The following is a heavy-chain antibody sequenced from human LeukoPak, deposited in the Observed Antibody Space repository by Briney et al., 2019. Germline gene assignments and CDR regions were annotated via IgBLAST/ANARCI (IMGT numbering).Heavy chain of an antibody. J-gene: IGHJ4*02. CDR2: ISAGGGGT. Sequence: GGSLRLSCAASGFTFGSYGMSWVRQVPGKGLEWVSGISAGGGGTYYADSVKGRFTISRDNSKNTLYLQMGSQRAEDTAVYYCAKGPHGGSYKNFDYWGQGSLVTVSS. V-gene: IGHV3-23*01. CDR1: GFTFGSYG. CDR3: AKGPHGGSYKNFDY. D-gene: IGHD1-26*01.